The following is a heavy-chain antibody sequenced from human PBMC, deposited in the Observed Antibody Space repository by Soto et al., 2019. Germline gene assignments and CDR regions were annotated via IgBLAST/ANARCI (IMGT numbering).Heavy chain of an antibody. V-gene: IGHV5-51*01. D-gene: IGHD1-1*01. CDR1: GYSFTSYW. Sequence: GESLKISCKGSGYSFTSYWIGWVRQMPGKGLEWMGIIYPGDSDTRYSPSFQGQVTISADKSISTAYLQWSSLKASDTAMYYCARHNRLFGTTSAFDIWGQGTMVTVSS. J-gene: IGHJ3*02. CDR2: IYPGDSDT. CDR3: ARHNRLFGTTSAFDI.